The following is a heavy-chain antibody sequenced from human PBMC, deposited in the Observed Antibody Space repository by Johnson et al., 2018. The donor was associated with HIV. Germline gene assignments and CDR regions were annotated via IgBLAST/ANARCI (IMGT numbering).Heavy chain of an antibody. CDR2: IYTADNR. V-gene: IGHV3-66*02. CDR1: GFTVSSNY. Sequence: VHLVESGGGLVQPGGSLRLSCAASGFTVSSNYMSWVRQAPGKGLEWVSVIYTADNRNYADSVKGRFSISRDNSKNTVYLQMHSLRPEDTAVYYCAKDLDRELLALWAFHTWGQGTVVTVSS. J-gene: IGHJ3*02. D-gene: IGHD2-8*02. CDR3: AKDLDRELLALWAFHT.